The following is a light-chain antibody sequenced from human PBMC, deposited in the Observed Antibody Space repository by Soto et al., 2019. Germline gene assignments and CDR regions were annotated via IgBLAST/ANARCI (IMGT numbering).Light chain of an antibody. CDR1: SCDVGGYNF. V-gene: IGLV2-23*01. Sequence: QSALTQPASVSGSPGQSITISCTGTSCDVGGYNFVAWYQQYPGKAPKVMIYEGSQRPSGVSTRFSGSRSGNTASLTISGLQPEDEADYYCCSYAGSSTYVFGTGTKVTVL. CDR2: EGS. J-gene: IGLJ1*01. CDR3: CSYAGSSTYV.